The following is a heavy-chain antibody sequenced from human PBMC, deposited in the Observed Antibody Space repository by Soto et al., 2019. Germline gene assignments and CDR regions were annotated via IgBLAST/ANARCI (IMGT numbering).Heavy chain of an antibody. Sequence: QEQLVESGGGVVQPGRSLRLSCAASGFTFSDYGVHWVRQAPGKGLEWVAVISSDGNNKYYADSVQGRFTISRDNSKNTFYLQMNSLRTEDTAMYYCTKDREDQLVRGWFDPWGPGTRVIVSS. CDR2: ISSDGNNK. J-gene: IGHJ5*02. V-gene: IGHV3-30*18. CDR1: GFTFSDYG. D-gene: IGHD2-2*01. CDR3: TKDREDQLVRGWFDP.